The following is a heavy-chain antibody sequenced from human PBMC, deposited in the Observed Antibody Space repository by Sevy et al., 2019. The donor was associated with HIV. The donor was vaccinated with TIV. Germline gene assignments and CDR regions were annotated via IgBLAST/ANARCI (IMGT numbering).Heavy chain of an antibody. Sequence: GGSLRLSCAASGFTFSSYWMHWVRQAPGKGLVWVSRVNSDGSSTSYGDSVKGRFTIARDNAKNTQYLQMNSLRAEDTAVYYCARGAAAGTFDYWGQGTLVTVSS. D-gene: IGHD6-13*01. CDR2: VNSDGSST. V-gene: IGHV3-74*01. J-gene: IGHJ4*02. CDR3: ARGAAAGTFDY. CDR1: GFTFSSYW.